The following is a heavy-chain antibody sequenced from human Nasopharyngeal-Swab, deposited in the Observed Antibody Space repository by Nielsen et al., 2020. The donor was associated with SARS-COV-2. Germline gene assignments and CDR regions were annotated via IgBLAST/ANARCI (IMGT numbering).Heavy chain of an antibody. V-gene: IGHV4-59*01. Sequence: SATLSLTCTVSGGSISSYYWSWIRQPPGKGLEWIGYIYYSGSTNYNPSLKSRVTISVDTSKNQFSLKLSSVTAADTAVYYCARGGSGFLHYVFDYWGQGTLVTVSS. CDR3: ARGGSGFLHYVFDY. CDR1: GGSISSYY. J-gene: IGHJ4*02. CDR2: IYYSGST. D-gene: IGHD6-19*01.